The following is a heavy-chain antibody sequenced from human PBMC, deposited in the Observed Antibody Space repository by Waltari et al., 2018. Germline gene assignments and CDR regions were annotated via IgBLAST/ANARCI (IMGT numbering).Heavy chain of an antibody. CDR2: IKHSGST. D-gene: IGHD3-10*01. CDR1: GGSFSGYY. CDR3: ARGGGAYGSGRGVRGWFDP. V-gene: IGHV4-34*01. Sequence: QVQLQQWGAGLLKPSETLSLTCAVYGGSFSGYYWSWIRQPPGKGLEWLGEIKHSGSTNYTPARKSRFTISVHTSKNQFSLKLSSVTAADTAVYYCARGGGAYGSGRGVRGWFDPWGQGTLVTVSS. J-gene: IGHJ5*02.